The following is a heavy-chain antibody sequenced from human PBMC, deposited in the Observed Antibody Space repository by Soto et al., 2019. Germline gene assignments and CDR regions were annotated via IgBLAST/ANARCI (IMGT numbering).Heavy chain of an antibody. Sequence: PVGSLRLSCAASGFTFSSYGMHWVRQAPGKGLEWVAVISYDGSNKYYADSVNGRFTISRDNSKNTLYLQMNSLRAEDTAVYYCAKEDGYSYYNYYYYGMDVWGQGTTVTVSS. V-gene: IGHV3-30*18. CDR2: ISYDGSNK. D-gene: IGHD5-18*01. J-gene: IGHJ6*02. CDR3: AKEDGYSYYNYYYYGMDV. CDR1: GFTFSSYG.